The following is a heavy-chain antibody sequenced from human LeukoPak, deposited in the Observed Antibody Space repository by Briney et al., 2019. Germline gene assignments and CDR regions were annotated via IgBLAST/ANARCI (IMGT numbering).Heavy chain of an antibody. V-gene: IGHV1-69*13. Sequence: VASVKVSCKASGGTFSSYAISWVRQAPGRGLEWMGGIIPIFGTANYAQKFQGRVTITADESTSTAYMELSSLRSEDTAVYYCARDPAAAGNFDYWGQGTLVTVSS. D-gene: IGHD6-13*01. CDR2: IIPIFGTA. CDR1: GGTFSSYA. CDR3: ARDPAAAGNFDY. J-gene: IGHJ4*02.